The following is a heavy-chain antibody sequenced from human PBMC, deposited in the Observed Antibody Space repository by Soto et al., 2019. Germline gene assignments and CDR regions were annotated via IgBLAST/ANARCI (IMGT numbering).Heavy chain of an antibody. D-gene: IGHD3-3*01. CDR1: GFTFSSYS. Sequence: GGSLRLSCAASGFTFSSYSMNWVRQTPGKGLEWVSSISSSSSYIYYADSVKGRFTISRDNAKNSLYLQMNSLRAEDTAVYYCAREVEGAYDFWSGYYINYYYYSMDVWGQGTTVTVSS. V-gene: IGHV3-21*01. CDR3: AREVEGAYDFWSGYYINYYYYSMDV. J-gene: IGHJ6*02. CDR2: ISSSSSYI.